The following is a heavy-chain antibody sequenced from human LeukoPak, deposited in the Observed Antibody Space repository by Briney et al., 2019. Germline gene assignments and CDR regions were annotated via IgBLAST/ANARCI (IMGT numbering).Heavy chain of an antibody. V-gene: IGHV3-74*01. CDR2: IRTDGGTT. Sequence: PGGSLRLPCAGSGFSFSSYWMHWVRQAPGKGLVWVSRIRTDGGTTYYADSVKGRFTVSRDNAKNTLYLQMNSLRVDDTAIYYCARDWAWGGFDHWGQGALVTVSP. CDR1: GFSFSSYW. J-gene: IGHJ4*02. CDR3: ARDWAWGGFDH. D-gene: IGHD3-16*01.